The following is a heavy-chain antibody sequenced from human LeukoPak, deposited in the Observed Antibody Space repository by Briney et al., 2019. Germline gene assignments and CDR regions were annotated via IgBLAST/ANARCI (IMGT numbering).Heavy chain of an antibody. CDR2: ISSSSSTI. CDR3: ARGDSSGYGPDH. D-gene: IGHD3-22*01. V-gene: IGHV3-48*02. J-gene: IGHJ5*02. CDR1: GFTFSSYR. Sequence: GGSLRLSCAASGFTFSSYRMNGVRQAPGKGLEWVSYISSSSSTIYYADSVKGRFTISRDNAKNSLYLQMNSLRDEDTAVYYCARGDSSGYGPDHWGQGTLVTVSS.